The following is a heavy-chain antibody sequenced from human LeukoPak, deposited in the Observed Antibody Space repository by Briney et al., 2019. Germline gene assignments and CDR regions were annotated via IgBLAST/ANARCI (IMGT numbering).Heavy chain of an antibody. J-gene: IGHJ6*03. CDR3: ARNIVVPAAIGYYYYYYMDV. CDR1: GYTFTSYY. CDR2: ISAYNGNT. D-gene: IGHD2-2*02. Sequence: GASVTVSCKASGYTFTSYYMHWVRQAPGQGLEWMGWISAYNGNTNYAQKLQGRVTMTTDTSTSTAYMELRSLRSDDTAVYYCARNIVVPAAIGYYYYYYMDVWGKGTTVTISS. V-gene: IGHV1-18*04.